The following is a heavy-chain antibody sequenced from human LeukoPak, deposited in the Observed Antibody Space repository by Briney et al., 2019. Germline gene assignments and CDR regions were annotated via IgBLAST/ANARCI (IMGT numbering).Heavy chain of an antibody. D-gene: IGHD3-10*01. CDR3: AKERRGYYMDV. Sequence: GGSLRLSCAASGFTFGDYATQWVRQAPGKGLEWVSLINWDATRTYYADSVKGRFTISRDNSKNSLSLQMNSLRPEDTALYYCAKERRGYYMDVWGKGTTVTVSS. J-gene: IGHJ6*03. V-gene: IGHV3-43D*04. CDR1: GFTFGDYA. CDR2: INWDATRT.